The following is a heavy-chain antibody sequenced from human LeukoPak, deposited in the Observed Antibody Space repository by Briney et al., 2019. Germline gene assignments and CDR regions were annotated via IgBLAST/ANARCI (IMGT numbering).Heavy chain of an antibody. Sequence: ASVKVSCKASGYSFTNYGITWVRQAPGQGLEWMGWVSAYNGNTNYAQKFQGRVTITADKSTSTAYMELSSLRSEDTAVYYCASRYCSSTSCYGTLDYWGQGTLVTVSS. D-gene: IGHD2-2*01. V-gene: IGHV1-18*01. J-gene: IGHJ4*02. CDR3: ASRYCSSTSCYGTLDY. CDR2: VSAYNGNT. CDR1: GYSFTNYG.